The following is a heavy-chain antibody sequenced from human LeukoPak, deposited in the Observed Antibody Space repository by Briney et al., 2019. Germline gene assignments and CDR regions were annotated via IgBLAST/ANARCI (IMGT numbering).Heavy chain of an antibody. CDR1: GDTFTSYY. D-gene: IGHD3-22*01. CDR3: ARGRHSYESSDYYYEGDAFDI. J-gene: IGHJ3*02. V-gene: IGHV1-46*01. Sequence: GASVKVSCKASGDTFTSYYMHWVRQAPGQGLEWMGLINASGDSTNSAQTFQGRVTMTRDMSTSTVYMELSSLRTEDTAVYYCARGRHSYESSDYYYEGDAFDIWGQGTMVTVSS. CDR2: INASGDST.